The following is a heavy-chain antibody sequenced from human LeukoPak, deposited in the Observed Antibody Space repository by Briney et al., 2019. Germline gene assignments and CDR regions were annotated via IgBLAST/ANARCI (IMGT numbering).Heavy chain of an antibody. V-gene: IGHV5-51*01. CDR3: ARQRTVIPAAPSDY. J-gene: IGHJ4*02. CDR2: ICPDESDS. Sequence: GESLKISCQGSGYNFTNYWILWVRQMPGKGLEWLGIICPDESDSRYSPSFRGQVTMSADQSVTTAYLYWRSLKASDSAIYYCARQRTVIPAAPSDYWGQGTLVTVAS. D-gene: IGHD2-2*01. CDR1: GYNFTNYW.